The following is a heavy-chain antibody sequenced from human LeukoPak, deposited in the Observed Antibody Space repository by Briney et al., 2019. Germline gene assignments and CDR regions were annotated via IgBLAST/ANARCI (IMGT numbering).Heavy chain of an antibody. Sequence: ASVKVSCKASGYTFTSYGISWVRQAPGQGLEWMGWISAYNGNTNYAQKLQGRVTMTTDTSTSTAYMELRSLRSDDTAVYYCASGHNWNHQYYYYYYMDVWGKGPRSPSP. CDR3: ASGHNWNHQYYYYYYMDV. J-gene: IGHJ6*03. D-gene: IGHD1-14*01. V-gene: IGHV1-18*01. CDR1: GYTFTSYG. CDR2: ISAYNGNT.